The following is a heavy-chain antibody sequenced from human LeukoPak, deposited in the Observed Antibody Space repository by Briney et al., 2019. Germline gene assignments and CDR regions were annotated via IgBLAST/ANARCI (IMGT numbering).Heavy chain of an antibody. V-gene: IGHV4-39*07. CDR2: IYYSGST. Sequence: SETLSLTCTVSGGSISSSSYYWGWIRQPPGKGLEWIGSIYYSGSTYYNPSLKSRVTISVDTSKNQFSLKLSSVTAADTAVYYCARILTDYYYMDVWGKGTTVTVPS. J-gene: IGHJ6*03. CDR1: GGSISSSSYY. CDR3: ARILTDYYYMDV.